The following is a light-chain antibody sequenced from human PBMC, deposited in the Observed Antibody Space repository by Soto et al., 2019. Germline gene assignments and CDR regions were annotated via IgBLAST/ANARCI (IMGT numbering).Light chain of an antibody. Sequence: QAVLTQPPSASASLGASVTLTCTLSSGYSNYKVDWYQQRPGKGPRFVMRVGAGVIVESKGDGIPDRFSVLGSGLNRYLTIKNIQEEDESDYHCGADHGSGSNSVFGGGTKLTVL. CDR1: SGYSNYK. CDR2: VGAGVIVE. J-gene: IGLJ2*01. V-gene: IGLV9-49*01. CDR3: GADHGSGSNSV.